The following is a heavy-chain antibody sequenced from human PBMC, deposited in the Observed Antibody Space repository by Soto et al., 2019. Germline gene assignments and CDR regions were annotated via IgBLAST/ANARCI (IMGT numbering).Heavy chain of an antibody. Sequence: QVQLQESGPGLVRPSETLSLTCTVSGGSISSYYWSWIRQPPGKGLEWIAYISYGGSTNYNPSLKSRVTISVDTSMNQFSLRLSSVTAADTAVYYCARGNPWDYWGQGTLVTVSS. D-gene: IGHD1-1*01. CDR2: ISYGGST. V-gene: IGHV4-59*01. J-gene: IGHJ4*02. CDR3: ARGNPWDY. CDR1: GGSISSYY.